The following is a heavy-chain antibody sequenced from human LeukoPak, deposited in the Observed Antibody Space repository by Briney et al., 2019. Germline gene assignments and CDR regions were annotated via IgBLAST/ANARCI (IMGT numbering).Heavy chain of an antibody. V-gene: IGHV1-2*02. J-gene: IGHJ6*02. CDR3: ARGSITIFGVVIIQDYGMDV. Sequence: ASVKVSCKASGYTFTGYYMHWVRQAPGQRLEWMGWINPNSGGTNYAQKFQGRVTMTRDTSISTAYMELSRLRSDDTAVYYCARGSITIFGVVIIQDYGMDVWGQGTTVTVSS. D-gene: IGHD3-3*01. CDR1: GYTFTGYY. CDR2: INPNSGGT.